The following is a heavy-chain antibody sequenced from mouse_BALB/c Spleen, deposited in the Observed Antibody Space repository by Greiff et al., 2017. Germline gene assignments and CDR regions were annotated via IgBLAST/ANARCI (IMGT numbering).Heavy chain of an antibody. Sequence: EVHLVESGGGLVKPGGSLKLSCAASGFTFSDYYMYWVRQTPEKRLEWVATISDGGSYTYYPDSVKGRFTISRDNAKNNLYLQMSSLKSEDTAMYYCARGGSSLLGYFDVWGAGTTVTVSS. CDR1: GFTFSDYY. J-gene: IGHJ1*01. V-gene: IGHV5-4*02. D-gene: IGHD1-1*01. CDR2: ISDGGSYT. CDR3: ARGGSSLLGYFDV.